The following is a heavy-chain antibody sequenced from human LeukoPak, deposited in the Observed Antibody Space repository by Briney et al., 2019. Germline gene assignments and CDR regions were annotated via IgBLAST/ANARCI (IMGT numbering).Heavy chain of an antibody. CDR1: GFTVSSNY. CDR3: ARDLGGWPVDY. Sequence: GSLRLSCAASGFTVSSNYMSWVRQAPGKGLEWVSVIYSGGSTYYADSVKGRFTISRDNSKNTLYLQMNSLRAEDTAVYYCARDLGGWPVDYWGQGTLVTVSS. J-gene: IGHJ4*02. CDR2: IYSGGST. D-gene: IGHD6-19*01. V-gene: IGHV3-66*01.